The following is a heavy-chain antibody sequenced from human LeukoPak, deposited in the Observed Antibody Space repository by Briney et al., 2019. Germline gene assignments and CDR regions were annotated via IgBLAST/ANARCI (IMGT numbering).Heavy chain of an antibody. Sequence: GGSLSLSCAASGFTISSYQMNWVRQAPGKGLEWVSFISSSGSAIHYADSVRGRFTISRDNAKNSLFLQMSRLRAEDTAVYYCAREKLSFFDNSGYFDHWGQGTLVTVSS. D-gene: IGHD3-22*01. V-gene: IGHV3-48*03. CDR1: GFTISSYQ. CDR2: ISSSGSAI. J-gene: IGHJ4*02. CDR3: AREKLSFFDNSGYFDH.